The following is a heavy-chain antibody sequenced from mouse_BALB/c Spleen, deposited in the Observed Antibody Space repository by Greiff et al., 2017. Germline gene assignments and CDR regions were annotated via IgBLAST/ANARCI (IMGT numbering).Heavy chain of an antibody. J-gene: IGHJ3*01. CDR3: AREDYGSSPWFAY. CDR1: GFTFSSYA. CDR2: ISSGGSYT. D-gene: IGHD1-1*01. V-gene: IGHV5-9-4*01. Sequence: EVQLQESGGGLVKPGGSLKLSCAASGFTFSSYAMSWVRQSPEKRLEWVAEISSGGSYTYYPDTVTGRFTISRDNAKNTLYLEMSSLRSEDTAMYYCAREDYGSSPWFAYWGQGTLVTVSA.